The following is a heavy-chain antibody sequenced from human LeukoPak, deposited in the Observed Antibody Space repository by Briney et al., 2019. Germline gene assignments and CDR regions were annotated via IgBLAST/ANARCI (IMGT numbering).Heavy chain of an antibody. CDR3: ARVRGYAGTEVDY. D-gene: IGHD3-10*01. J-gene: IGHJ4*02. CDR1: GYTFTSYD. V-gene: IGHV1-8*01. CDR2: MNPNSGNT. Sequence: ASVKVSCKASGYTFTSYDINWVRRATGQGLEWMGWMNPNSGNTGYAQKFQGRVTMTRNTSISTAYMELSSLRSEDTAVYYCARVRGYAGTEVDYWGQGTLVTVSS.